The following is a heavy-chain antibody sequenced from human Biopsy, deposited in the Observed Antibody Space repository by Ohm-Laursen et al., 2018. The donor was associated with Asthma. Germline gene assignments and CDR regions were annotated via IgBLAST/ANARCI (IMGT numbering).Heavy chain of an antibody. CDR1: GFTFSSYG. CDR3: ARTFHFWSPYHAEHYQL. Sequence: SLRLSCSASGFTFSSYGMHWVRQAPGKGLEWVAVISYDGSNKYYADSVKGRFTISRDNSKNTLYLQMSSLRVEDTAVYYCARTFHFWSPYHAEHYQLWGQGTLVTVSS. CDR2: ISYDGSNK. D-gene: IGHD3-3*02. J-gene: IGHJ1*01. V-gene: IGHV3-30*03.